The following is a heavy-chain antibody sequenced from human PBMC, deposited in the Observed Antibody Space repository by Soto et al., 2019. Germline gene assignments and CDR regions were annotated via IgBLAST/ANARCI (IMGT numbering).Heavy chain of an antibody. Sequence: QVPLVQSGAEVKKPGASVKVSCKASGYPFTSYGISWVRQAPGQGLEWMGWIRAYNGNTNYAQKLQGRVPMTTDTSTSPGCMELGSLASDDTAVYCWPSESSGPYYYYGMDVWGQGTTVTVSS. CDR2: IRAYNGNT. D-gene: IGHD3-22*01. J-gene: IGHJ6*02. CDR1: GYPFTSYG. V-gene: IGHV1-18*04. CDR3: PSESSGPYYYYGMDV.